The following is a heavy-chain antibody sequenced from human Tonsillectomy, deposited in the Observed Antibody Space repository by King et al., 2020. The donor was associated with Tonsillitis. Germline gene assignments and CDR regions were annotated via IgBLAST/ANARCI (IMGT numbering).Heavy chain of an antibody. V-gene: IGHV4-61*02. J-gene: IGHJ4*02. CDR1: GGSIRSSGYY. D-gene: IGHD1-26*01. CDR3: ARGVGLFDY. Sequence: VQLQESGPGLVRPSQTLSLTCSVSGGSIRSSGYYWSWIRQPAGKGLEWIGRISPGGSTDYNPSLKSRGTISVDTSKNHISLKLSPVTAADTAVYYCARGVGLFDYWGQGTVVTVSS. CDR2: ISPGGST.